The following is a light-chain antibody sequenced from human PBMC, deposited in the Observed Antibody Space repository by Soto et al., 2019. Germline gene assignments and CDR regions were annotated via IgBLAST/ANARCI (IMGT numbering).Light chain of an antibody. CDR1: QSLLHSNGYKY. Sequence: DIVMTESPLSLPVTPGEPASIACRSSQSLLHSNGYKYLDWYLQKPGQSPPLLIYLGSSLASGVPDRFSGSGSGTDFPLKINIVEAEDVGVYYCMQALQIPMYTVGQGTKLEIK. CDR3: MQALQIPMYT. V-gene: IGKV2-28*01. J-gene: IGKJ2*01. CDR2: LGS.